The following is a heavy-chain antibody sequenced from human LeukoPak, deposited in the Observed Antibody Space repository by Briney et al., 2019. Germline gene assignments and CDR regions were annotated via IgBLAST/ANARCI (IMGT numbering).Heavy chain of an antibody. J-gene: IGHJ1*01. D-gene: IGHD2-21*02. CDR3: ARDGGGAYCGGDCYTYFQH. CDR1: GGTFSSYA. Sequence: SVKASCKASGGTFSSYAISWVRQAPGQGLEWMGRIIPIFGTANYAQKFQGRVTITTDESTSTAYMELSSLRSEDTAVYYCARDGGGAYCGGDCYTYFQHWGQGTLVTVSS. CDR2: IIPIFGTA. V-gene: IGHV1-69*05.